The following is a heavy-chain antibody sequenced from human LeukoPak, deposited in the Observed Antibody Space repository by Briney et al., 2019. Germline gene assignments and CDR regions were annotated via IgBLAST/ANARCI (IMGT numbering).Heavy chain of an antibody. CDR3: TAVGYYDSSYTCY. CDR1: GFSLSSYA. J-gene: IGHJ4*02. Sequence: NPGGSLRLSCAASGFSLSSYAMSWVRQAPGKGLEWVGRIKSKTDGGTTDYAAPVKGRFTISRDDSKNTLYLQMNSLKTEDTAVYYCTAVGYYDSSYTCYWGQGTLVTVSS. V-gene: IGHV3-15*01. CDR2: IKSKTDGGTT. D-gene: IGHD3-22*01.